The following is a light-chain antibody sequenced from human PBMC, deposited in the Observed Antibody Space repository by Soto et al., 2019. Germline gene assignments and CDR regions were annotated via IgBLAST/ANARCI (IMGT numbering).Light chain of an antibody. CDR1: QGIANY. Sequence: DIQMTQSPSSLGASVGDRVTISCRASQGIANYLAWYQQKPGEVPKLLIFAASTLHSGVSSRLTGSGSGTDFTLTISSLQPEYGANYYCEKYNWPTFNFGPGTKVDIK. J-gene: IGKJ3*01. CDR3: EKYNWPTFN. CDR2: AAS. V-gene: IGKV1-27*01.